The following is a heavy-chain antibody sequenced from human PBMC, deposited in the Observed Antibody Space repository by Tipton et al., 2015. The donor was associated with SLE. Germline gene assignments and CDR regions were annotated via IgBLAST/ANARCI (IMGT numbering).Heavy chain of an antibody. V-gene: IGHV4-39*07. J-gene: IGHJ4*02. D-gene: IGHD3-3*01. CDR1: GGSISSSSYY. CDR3: ARLVRFLGGRFFDY. Sequence: TLSLTCTVSGGSISSSSYYWDWIRQPPGKGLEWIGSIYYSGSTYYNPSLKSRVTISVDTSKNQFSLKLSSVTAADTAVYYCARLVRFLGGRFFDYWGQGTLVTVSS. CDR2: IYYSGST.